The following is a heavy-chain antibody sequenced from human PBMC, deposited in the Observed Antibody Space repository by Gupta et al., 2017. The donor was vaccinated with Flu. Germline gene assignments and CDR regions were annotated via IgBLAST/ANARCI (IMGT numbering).Heavy chain of an antibody. V-gene: IGHV3-15*01. CDR2: IKSKTDGGTT. CDR3: TTVRGSYSLHFDY. J-gene: IGHJ4*02. CDR1: GFTFSNAW. D-gene: IGHD1-26*01. Sequence: EVQLVQSGGGLVKPGGSLRLSCAASGFTFSNAWMSWVRQAPGKGLEWVGRIKSKTDGGTTDYAAAVKGRFTISRDDSKNTLYLQMNSLKTEDTAVYYCTTVRGSYSLHFDYLGQGTLVTVSS.